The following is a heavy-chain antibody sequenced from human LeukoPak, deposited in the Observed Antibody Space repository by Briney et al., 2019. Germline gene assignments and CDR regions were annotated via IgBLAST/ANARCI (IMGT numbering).Heavy chain of an antibody. V-gene: IGHV1-2*02. CDR3: ARDNSVGDNAWWFDP. CDR1: GYTFTSYD. CDR2: INPNSGGT. J-gene: IGHJ5*02. Sequence: ASVKVSCKASGYTFTSYDIDWVRQATGQGLEWMGWINPNSGGTNYAQKFQGRVTMTRDTSTSTDYMELSSLRSEDTAIYYCARDNSVGDNAWWFDPWGQGTLVTVSS. D-gene: IGHD1-26*01.